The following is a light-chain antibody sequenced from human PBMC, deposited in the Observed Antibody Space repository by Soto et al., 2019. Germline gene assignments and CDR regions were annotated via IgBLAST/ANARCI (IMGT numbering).Light chain of an antibody. CDR3: ISYTERQSYL. CDR2: AVS. J-gene: IGLJ1*01. V-gene: IGLV2-14*03. Sequence: QSLLREPASVSVTPGKSITISCSGTSSDIGSYNHVAWYQQFPGKSPKLMIYAVSDRPPGVSDRFSGSKSGITASLTISGLQTEEEADYCCISYTERQSYLFGTGTKVTVL. CDR1: SSDIGSYNH.